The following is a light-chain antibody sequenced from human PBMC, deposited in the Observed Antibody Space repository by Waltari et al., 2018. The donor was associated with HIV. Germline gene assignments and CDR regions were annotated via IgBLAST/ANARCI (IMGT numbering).Light chain of an antibody. CDR2: QDN. J-gene: IGLJ3*02. V-gene: IGLV3-1*01. Sequence: SYEVTQPPSVAVSPGQTASIPCSGYELGDKYTCWYQQKPGQSPLLVIYQDNKRPSGIPERFSGSSSGHTATLTISGTLPLDEADYYCQAWGRSTSGVFGRGTKLTVL. CDR1: ELGDKY. CDR3: QAWGRSTSGV.